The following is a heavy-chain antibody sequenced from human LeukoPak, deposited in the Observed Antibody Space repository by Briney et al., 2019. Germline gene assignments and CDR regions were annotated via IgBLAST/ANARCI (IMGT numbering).Heavy chain of an antibody. V-gene: IGHV3-23*01. CDR3: VKQYYWEHPDPCDM. CDR1: GISFSSFA. Sequence: GGSLILSCAASGISFSSFAMSWVHQAPGKGLEWVSAISIIGGTTYYADSVKGRFTVSRDTSRNTLYLQMNIMRADDTAVYYCVKQYYWEHPDPCDMGRQGTLVTVSS. CDR2: ISIIGGTT. D-gene: IGHD2/OR15-2a*01. J-gene: IGHJ3*02.